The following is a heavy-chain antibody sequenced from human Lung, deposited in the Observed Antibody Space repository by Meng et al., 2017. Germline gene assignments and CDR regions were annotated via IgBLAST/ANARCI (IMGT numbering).Heavy chain of an antibody. CDR1: GYIFIDYY. CDR2: INPISGAT. V-gene: IGHV1-2*02. Sequence: ASVKVTCKASGYIFIDYYLHWLRQAPGQGLEGMGWINPISGATNYAQKFKGRVTITSDTSINTADLEMRSQGSDDTAVYYCARTGSGDSSPPSLYYLYGINDWGQGTTVTVSS. CDR3: ARTGSGDSSPPSLYYLYGIND. J-gene: IGHJ6*02. D-gene: IGHD2-15*01.